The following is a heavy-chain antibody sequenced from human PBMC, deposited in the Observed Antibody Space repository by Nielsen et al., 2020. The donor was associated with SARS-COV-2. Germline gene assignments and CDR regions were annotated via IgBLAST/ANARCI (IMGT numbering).Heavy chain of an antibody. V-gene: IGHV3-9*01. Sequence: SLKISCAASGFTFDDYAMHWVRQALGKGLEWVSGISWNSGSIGYADSVKGRFTISRDNAKNSLYLQMNSLRAEDTALYYCAKDGDYGSGSYFGMDVWGQGTTVTVSS. CDR2: ISWNSGSI. J-gene: IGHJ6*02. D-gene: IGHD3-10*01. CDR1: GFTFDDYA. CDR3: AKDGDYGSGSYFGMDV.